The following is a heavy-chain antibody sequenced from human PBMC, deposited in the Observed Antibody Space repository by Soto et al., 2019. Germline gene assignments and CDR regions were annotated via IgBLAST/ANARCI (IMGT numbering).Heavy chain of an antibody. CDR3: ARDQGYCSSTSCFYDY. J-gene: IGHJ4*02. D-gene: IGHD2-2*01. CDR2: IYYSGST. V-gene: IGHV4-61*01. Sequence: SETLSLTCTVSGGSVSSGSYYWSWIRQPPGKGLEWIGYIYYSGSTNYNPSLKSRVTISVDTSKNQFSLKLSSVTAADTAVYYCARDQGYCSSTSCFYDYWGQGTLVTVSS. CDR1: GGSVSSGSYY.